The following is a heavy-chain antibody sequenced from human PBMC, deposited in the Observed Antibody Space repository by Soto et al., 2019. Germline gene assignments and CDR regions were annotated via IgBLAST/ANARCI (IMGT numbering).Heavy chain of an antibody. CDR2: ISGSGGST. Sequence: GGSLRLSCAASGFTFSSYAMSWVRQAPGKGLEWVSAISGSGGSTYYADSVKGRFTISRDNSKNTLYLQMNSLRAEDTAVYYCAKDLKYDYIWGSYRPGGFDYWGQGTLVTVSS. J-gene: IGHJ4*02. V-gene: IGHV3-23*01. CDR3: AKDLKYDYIWGSYRPGGFDY. D-gene: IGHD3-16*02. CDR1: GFTFSSYA.